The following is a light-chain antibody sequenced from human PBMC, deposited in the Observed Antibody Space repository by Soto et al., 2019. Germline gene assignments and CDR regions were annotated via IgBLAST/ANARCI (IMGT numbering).Light chain of an antibody. CDR2: LGS. Sequence: EIVITQSPLSLPVTPGEPSSVSCSSSQSLLHSNGNNYLNWFLQKPGQSPQLLIYLGSNRASGVPDRFSGSGSGTDFTLKISRVEAEDLGVYYCLQTLQTPYSFGQGTKVDIK. V-gene: IGKV2-28*01. CDR1: QSLLHSNGNNY. J-gene: IGKJ2*03. CDR3: LQTLQTPYS.